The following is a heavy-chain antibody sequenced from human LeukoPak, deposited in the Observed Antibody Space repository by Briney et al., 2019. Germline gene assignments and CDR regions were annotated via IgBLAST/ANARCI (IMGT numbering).Heavy chain of an antibody. J-gene: IGHJ5*02. CDR2: IYHSGST. Sequence: SQTLSLTCAVSGGSISSGGYSWRWIRQPPGKGLEWIGYIYHSGSTYYNPSLKSRVTISVDRSKNQFSLKLSSVTAADTAVYYCARGIVLLRAHWFDPWGQGTLVTVSS. D-gene: IGHD3-10*01. CDR1: GGSISSGGYS. V-gene: IGHV4-30-2*01. CDR3: ARGIVLLRAHWFDP.